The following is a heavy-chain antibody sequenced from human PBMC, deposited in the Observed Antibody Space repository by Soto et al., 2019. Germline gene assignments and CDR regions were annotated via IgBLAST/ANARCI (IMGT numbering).Heavy chain of an antibody. CDR3: AKGHQSCSTDTCTYYFAT. Sequence: PGGSLRLSCAGTGFTFNNYAMSWVRQAPGKGLEWVSGISGGGDSANYADSVKGRFTISRDNSKNTIYLEMNGLRVEDTALYFCAKGHQSCSTDTCTYYFATWGRGSLVTVSS. J-gene: IGHJ4*02. CDR2: ISGGGDSA. CDR1: GFTFNNYA. V-gene: IGHV3-23*01. D-gene: IGHD2-2*01.